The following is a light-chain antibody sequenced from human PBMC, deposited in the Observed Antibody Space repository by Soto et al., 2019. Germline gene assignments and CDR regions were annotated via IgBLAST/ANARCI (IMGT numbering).Light chain of an antibody. V-gene: IGKV1-33*01. CDR1: QDISNY. J-gene: IGKJ2*01. CDR2: DAS. CDR3: QHYGTSLYT. Sequence: DIQMTQSPSSLSASVGDRVTITCQASQDISNYLNWYQQKPGKAPKLLIYDASNLETGVPSRFSGSGSGTDFTLTISRLEPEDFAVYYCQHYGTSLYTFGQGTKLEIK.